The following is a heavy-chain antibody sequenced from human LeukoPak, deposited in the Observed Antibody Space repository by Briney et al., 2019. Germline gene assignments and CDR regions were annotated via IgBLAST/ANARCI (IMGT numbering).Heavy chain of an antibody. V-gene: IGHV3-21*01. CDR1: GFTFSSYS. Sequence: PGGSLRLSCAASGFTFSSYSMNWVRQAPGKGLEWVSSIRSSSSYIYYADSVKGRFTISRDNAKNSLYLQMNSLRAQDTAVYYCARDKDDPWGIVVVTPDYWGQGTLVTVSS. CDR2: IRSSSSYI. CDR3: ARDKDDPWGIVVVTPDY. D-gene: IGHD3-22*01. J-gene: IGHJ4*02.